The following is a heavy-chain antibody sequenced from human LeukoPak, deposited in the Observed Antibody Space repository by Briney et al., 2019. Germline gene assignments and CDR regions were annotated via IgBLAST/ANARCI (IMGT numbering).Heavy chain of an antibody. V-gene: IGHV3-74*01. D-gene: IGHD6-19*01. J-gene: IGHJ4*02. CDR1: GFTFSKYW. Sequence: GGSLRLSCAASGFTFSKYWMLWVRQAPGKGLESVSRINTDGTVTTYADSVKGRFTVSRDNADNTVFLQMNSVREEDTAVYYCATKQWLAPPPDSWGQGTRVTVFS. CDR3: ATKQWLAPPPDS. CDR2: INTDGTVT.